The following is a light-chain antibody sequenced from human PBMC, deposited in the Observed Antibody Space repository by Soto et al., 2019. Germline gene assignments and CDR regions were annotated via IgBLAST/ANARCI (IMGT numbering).Light chain of an antibody. Sequence: DIQMTQSPSSLSASVGDRVTITCRASQSISSYLNWYQQKPGKAPKLLIYAASSLQSGVPSRFSGSGSGTDFTLTISSLQPEDFATYYCQQYYSYPFTCGQGTRLEIK. CDR1: QSISSY. J-gene: IGKJ5*01. V-gene: IGKV1-39*01. CDR2: AAS. CDR3: QQYYSYPFT.